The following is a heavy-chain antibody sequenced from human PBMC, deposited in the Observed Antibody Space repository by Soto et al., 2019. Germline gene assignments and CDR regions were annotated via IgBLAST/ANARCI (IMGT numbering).Heavy chain of an antibody. J-gene: IGHJ4*02. CDR1: GFTFSSYG. CDR2: ISYDGSNK. D-gene: IGHD2-2*01. Sequence: PGGSLRLSCAASGFTFSSYGMHWVRQAPGKGLEWVAVISYDGSNKYYAGSVKGRFTISRDNSKNTLYLQMNSLRAEDTAVYYCAKDREYCSSTSCYDVIDYWGQGTLVTVSS. CDR3: AKDREYCSSTSCYDVIDY. V-gene: IGHV3-30*18.